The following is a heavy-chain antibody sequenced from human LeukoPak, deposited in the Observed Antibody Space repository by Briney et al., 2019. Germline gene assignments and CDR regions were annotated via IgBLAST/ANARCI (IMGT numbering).Heavy chain of an antibody. CDR1: GYSFTSYW. CDR2: VYPGDSDT. CDR3: ARSLPKYCSSTSCYPMPFDY. Sequence: GESLKISCKGSGYSFTSYWIGWVRQMPGKGLEWMGIVYPGDSDTSYSPSFQGQATISADKSISTAYLQWSSLKASDTAMYYCARSLPKYCSSTSCYPMPFDYWGQGTLVTVSS. D-gene: IGHD2-2*01. J-gene: IGHJ4*02. V-gene: IGHV5-51*01.